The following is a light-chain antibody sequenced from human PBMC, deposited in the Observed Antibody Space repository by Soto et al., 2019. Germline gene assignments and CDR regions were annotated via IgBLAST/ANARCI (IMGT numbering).Light chain of an antibody. CDR3: QESYRPLLN. Sequence: AVSSSVGDRVTITCRASQNVGSYLGWYQQKPGKAPKRLIYAASSLQSGVPSRFSGSGSGTEFTFICSSLQPEDFATYSCQESYRPLLNFGGGTKVDIK. J-gene: IGKJ4*01. CDR2: AAS. V-gene: IGKV1-39*01. CDR1: QNVGSY.